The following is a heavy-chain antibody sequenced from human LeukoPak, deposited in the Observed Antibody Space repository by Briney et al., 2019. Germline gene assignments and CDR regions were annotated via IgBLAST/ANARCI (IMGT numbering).Heavy chain of an antibody. CDR1: CGSDSIYY. CDR2: VYYTGSN. D-gene: IGHD6-6*01. J-gene: IGHJ4*02. CDR3: ARHFAYSSSSYFDY. V-gene: IGHV4-59*08. Sequence: ASETLSLTCSVYCGSDSIYYWSWPRHPPGKGLEWLWYVYYTGSNNYKPSLNSRVTMFEDKSKNQFSPRLYSVTVADTAVYYCARHFAYSSSSYFDYWGQGSLVTVSS.